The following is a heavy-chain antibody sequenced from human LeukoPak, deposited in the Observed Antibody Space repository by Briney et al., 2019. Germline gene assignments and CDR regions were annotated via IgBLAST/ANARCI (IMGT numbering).Heavy chain of an antibody. D-gene: IGHD4-11*01. V-gene: IGHV3-48*02. CDR3: AWLDSNTWFPSEP. J-gene: IGHJ1*01. Sequence: PGGSLRLSCVASGFTFSTYTMTWVRQAPGKGLHWISYITRDSGTIYYADSVRGRFTVSRDNAKSSLYLQMSSLRDEDTAVYYCAWLDSNTWFPSEPWGQGTLVTVSS. CDR1: GFTFSTYT. CDR2: ITRDSGTI.